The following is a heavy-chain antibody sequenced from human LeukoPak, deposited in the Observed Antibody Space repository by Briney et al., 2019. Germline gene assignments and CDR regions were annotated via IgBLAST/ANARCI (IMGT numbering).Heavy chain of an antibody. CDR1: GFTFSNYG. D-gene: IGHD1-14*01. CDR2: IWYDGSNK. V-gene: IGHV3-33*06. J-gene: IGHJ5*02. Sequence: GRSLRLSCEASGFTFSNYGMHWVRQAPGKGLEWVAVIWYDGSNKYYADSVKGRFTISRDNSKNTLYLQMDSLRAEDTALYYCAKGSGINHYHWIDPWGQGTLVTVSS. CDR3: AKGSGINHYHWIDP.